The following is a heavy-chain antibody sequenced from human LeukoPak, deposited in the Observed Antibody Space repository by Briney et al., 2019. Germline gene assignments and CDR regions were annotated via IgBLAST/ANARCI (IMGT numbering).Heavy chain of an antibody. CDR2: ITSSSATI. CDR1: GFTFNYYS. V-gene: IGHV3-48*04. D-gene: IGHD3-10*01. CDR3: AKDLSGRVFDY. J-gene: IGHJ4*02. Sequence: PGGSLRLSCAASGFTFNYYSMNWFRQAPGKGLEWISYITSSSATIYYADSVRGRFTVSRDNAKGSLYLQMNSLRAEDTAVYYCAKDLSGRVFDYWGQGTLVTVSS.